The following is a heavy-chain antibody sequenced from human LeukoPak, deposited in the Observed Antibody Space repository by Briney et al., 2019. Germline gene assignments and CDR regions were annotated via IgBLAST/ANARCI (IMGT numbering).Heavy chain of an antibody. D-gene: IGHD2-15*01. Sequence: GGSLRLSCAASGFTFSSYAMSWVRQAPGKGLEWVAVIWYDGSNKYYADSVKGRFTISRDNSKNTLYLQMNSLRAEDTAVYYCARGWWSGGSRLTGFDYWGQGTLVTVSS. CDR2: IWYDGSNK. J-gene: IGHJ4*02. V-gene: IGHV3-33*08. CDR3: ARGWWSGGSRLTGFDY. CDR1: GFTFSSYA.